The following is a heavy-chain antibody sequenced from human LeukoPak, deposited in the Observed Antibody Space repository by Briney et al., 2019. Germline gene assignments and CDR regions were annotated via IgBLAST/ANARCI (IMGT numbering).Heavy chain of an antibody. J-gene: IGHJ4*02. V-gene: IGHV3-48*04. Sequence: GGSLRLSCAASGFTFSSYSMNWVRQAPGKGLEWVSYISSSGSTIYYADSVRGRFTISRDSAKNSLYLQMNSLRVEDTAVYYFARPSSILEMAIIPFDYWGQGTLVTVSS. CDR1: GFTFSSYS. CDR3: ARPSSILEMAIIPFDY. D-gene: IGHD5-24*01. CDR2: ISSSGSTI.